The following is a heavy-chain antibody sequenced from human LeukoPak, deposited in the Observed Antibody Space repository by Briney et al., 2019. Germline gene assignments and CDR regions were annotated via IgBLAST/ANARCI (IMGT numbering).Heavy chain of an antibody. CDR2: ISGSGGST. CDR1: GFTFSSYA. CDR3: AKGRLVVAAYPGWYFDL. D-gene: IGHD2-15*01. Sequence: PGGSLRLSCAASGFTFSSYAMSWVRQAPGKGLEWVSAISGSGGSTYYADSVKGRFTISRDNSKNTLYLQMSSLRAEDTAVYYCAKGRLVVAAYPGWYFDLWGRGTLVTVSS. J-gene: IGHJ2*01. V-gene: IGHV3-23*01.